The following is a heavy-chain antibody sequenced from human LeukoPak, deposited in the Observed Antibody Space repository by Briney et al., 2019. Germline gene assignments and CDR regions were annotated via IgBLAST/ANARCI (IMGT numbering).Heavy chain of an antibody. CDR3: AKSYDYVWGSYRYIDY. CDR1: GFTFSSYG. V-gene: IGHV3-23*01. J-gene: IGHJ4*02. CDR2: ISGSGGST. Sequence: GGSLRLSCAASGFTFSSYGMHWVRQAPGKGLEWVSAISGSGGSTYYADSVKGRFTISRDNSKNTLYLQMNSLRAEDTAVYYCAKSYDYVWGSYRYIDYWGQGTLVTVSS. D-gene: IGHD3-16*02.